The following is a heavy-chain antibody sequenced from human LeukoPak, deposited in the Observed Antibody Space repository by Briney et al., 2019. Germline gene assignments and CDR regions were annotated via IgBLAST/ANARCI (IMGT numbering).Heavy chain of an antibody. CDR1: GFTFSTYW. Sequence: AGGSLRLSCAASGFTFSTYWMSWVRQAPGKGLEWVANIKQDGSEKYYVDSVKGRFTISRDNVKNSLYLQMNSLRAEDTAMYYCARDSAGNDYWGQGTLVTVSS. CDR2: IKQDGSEK. CDR3: ARDSAGNDY. J-gene: IGHJ4*02. V-gene: IGHV3-7*01. D-gene: IGHD6-13*01.